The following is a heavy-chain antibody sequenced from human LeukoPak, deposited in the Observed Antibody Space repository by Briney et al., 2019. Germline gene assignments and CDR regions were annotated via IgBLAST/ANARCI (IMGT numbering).Heavy chain of an antibody. V-gene: IGHV1-46*01. CDR2: INPSGGST. Sequence: ASAKVSCKASGYTFTSYYMHWVRQAPGQGLEWMGIINPSGGSTSYAQKFQGRVTMTRDTSTSTVYMELSSLRSEDTAVYYRARGSRWYYDSSGYLYWGQGTLVTVSS. CDR3: ARGSRWYYDSSGYLY. CDR1: GYTFTSYY. D-gene: IGHD3-22*01. J-gene: IGHJ4*02.